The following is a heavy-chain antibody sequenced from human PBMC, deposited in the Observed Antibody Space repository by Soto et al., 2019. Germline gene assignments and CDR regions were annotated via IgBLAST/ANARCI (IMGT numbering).Heavy chain of an antibody. V-gene: IGHV4-59*01. CDR2: IYYSGST. CDR1: GGSISSYY. Sequence: GTLSLTCTVSGGSISSYYWSWIRQPPGKGLEWIGYIYYSGSTNYNPSLKSRVTISVDTSKNQFSLKLSSVTAADTAVHYCAGRNSGRLNYYYYDGMDVWGQGTTVTVSS. CDR3: AGRNSGRLNYYYYDGMDV. D-gene: IGHD3-10*01. J-gene: IGHJ6*02.